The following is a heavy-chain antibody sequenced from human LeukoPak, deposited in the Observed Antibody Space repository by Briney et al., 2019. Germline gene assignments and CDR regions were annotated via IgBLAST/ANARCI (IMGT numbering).Heavy chain of an antibody. CDR3: ARGGYSSSWYGEYNAFDI. CDR1: GDSIIGYY. D-gene: IGHD6-13*01. J-gene: IGHJ3*02. V-gene: IGHV4-34*01. Sequence: PSETLSLTCSVSGDSIIGYYWGWIRQPPGKGLEWIGEINHSGSTNYNPSLKSRVTISVDTSKNQFSLKLSSVTAADTAVYYCARGGYSSSWYGEYNAFDIWGQGTMVTVSS. CDR2: INHSGST.